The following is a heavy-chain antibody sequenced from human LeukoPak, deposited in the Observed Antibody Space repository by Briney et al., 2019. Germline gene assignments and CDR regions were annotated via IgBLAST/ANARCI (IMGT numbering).Heavy chain of an antibody. V-gene: IGHV3-30*02. CDR1: GFTFSSYG. Sequence: GGSLRLSCAASGFTFSSYGMHWVRQAPGKGLEWVAFIRYDGSNKYYADSVKGRFTISRDNSKNTLYLQMNSLRAEDTAVYHCAKGQQWQVDYFDYWGQGTLVTVSS. J-gene: IGHJ4*02. CDR2: IRYDGSNK. D-gene: IGHD6-19*01. CDR3: AKGQQWQVDYFDY.